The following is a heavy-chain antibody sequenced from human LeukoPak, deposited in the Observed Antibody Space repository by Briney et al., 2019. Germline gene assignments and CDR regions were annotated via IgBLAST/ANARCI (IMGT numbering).Heavy chain of an antibody. D-gene: IGHD5-18*01. Sequence: SGGSLRLSCAASGFTFSSYAMHWVRQAPGKGLEWVAVISYDGSNKYYADSVKGRFTISRDNSKNTLYLQMNSLRAEDTAVYYCAKDPVDTAMNYYYYYMDVWGQGTMVTVSS. J-gene: IGHJ6*03. V-gene: IGHV3-30*04. CDR2: ISYDGSNK. CDR3: AKDPVDTAMNYYYYYMDV. CDR1: GFTFSSYA.